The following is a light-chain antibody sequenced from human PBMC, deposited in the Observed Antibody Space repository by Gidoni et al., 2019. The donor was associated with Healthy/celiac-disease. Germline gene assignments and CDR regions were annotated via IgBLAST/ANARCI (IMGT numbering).Light chain of an antibody. CDR3: SSYTSSSTLVV. V-gene: IGLV2-14*01. Sequence: QSALTQPASVSRSAGQSITISCTGTSSDVGGYNYVSWYQQHPGKAPKLMIYEVSNRPSGVSNRFSGSKSGNTASLTISGLQAEDEADYYCSSYTSSSTLVVFGGGTKLTVL. CDR1: SSDVGGYNY. J-gene: IGLJ2*01. CDR2: EVS.